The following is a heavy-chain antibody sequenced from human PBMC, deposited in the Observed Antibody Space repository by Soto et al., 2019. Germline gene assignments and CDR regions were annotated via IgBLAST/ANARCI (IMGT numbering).Heavy chain of an antibody. CDR1: GFTFSDYC. CDR3: ARDDLVFEEPYRTSRLDY. V-gene: IGHV3-7*01. J-gene: IGHJ4*02. D-gene: IGHD3-16*02. CDR2: IKHDTSET. Sequence: GGSLRLSCAASGFTFSDYCMSWVRQAPGKGLEWVGNIKHDTSETHYADSVKGRFTITRDNIKNILFLQMNCLRADDTAAYYCARDDLVFEEPYRTSRLDYWGLGPLVTVSS.